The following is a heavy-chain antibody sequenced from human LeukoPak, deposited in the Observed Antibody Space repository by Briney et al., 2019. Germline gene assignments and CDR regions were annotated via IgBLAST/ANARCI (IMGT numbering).Heavy chain of an antibody. J-gene: IGHJ4*01. CDR3: ARAGQEWFGELGFDQ. Sequence: GGSLRLSCAASGFTFSSYWMSWVRQAPGEGLEWVANIKEDGGEKYSVDSVKGRFTISRDNAKNSLYLQTNSLRAEDTAVYYCARAGQEWFGELGFDQWGHGTLVIVSS. D-gene: IGHD3-10*01. CDR2: IKEDGGEK. CDR1: GFTFSSYW. V-gene: IGHV3-7*01.